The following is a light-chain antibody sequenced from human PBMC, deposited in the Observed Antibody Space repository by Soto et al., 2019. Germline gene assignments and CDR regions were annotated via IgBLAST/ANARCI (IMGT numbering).Light chain of an antibody. CDR3: CSYAGGSTYV. J-gene: IGLJ1*01. CDR2: EVT. CDR1: SSDVGGHNY. Sequence: QSVLTQPASVSGSPGQSITISCTGSSSDVGGHNYVSWYQQHPGKAPKLMIYEVTKRPSGVSNRFSGSKSGNTASLTISGLQAEDEAYYYCCSYAGGSTYVFGTGTKV. V-gene: IGLV2-23*02.